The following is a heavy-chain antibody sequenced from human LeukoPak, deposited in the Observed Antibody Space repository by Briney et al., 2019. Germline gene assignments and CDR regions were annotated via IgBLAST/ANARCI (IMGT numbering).Heavy chain of an antibody. CDR3: ARDYGDYKGDFDY. CDR2: ISSSSSYI. J-gene: IGHJ4*02. Sequence: GGSLRLSCAASGVTFSSYSMNWVRQAPGKGLEWVSSISSSSSYIYYAYSVKGRFTISRDNAKNSLYLQMNSLRAEDTAVYYCARDYGDYKGDFDYWGQGTLVTVSS. V-gene: IGHV3-21*01. CDR1: GVTFSSYS. D-gene: IGHD4-17*01.